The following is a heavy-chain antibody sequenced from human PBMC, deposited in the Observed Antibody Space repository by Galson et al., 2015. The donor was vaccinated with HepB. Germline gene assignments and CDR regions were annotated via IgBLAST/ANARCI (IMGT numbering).Heavy chain of an antibody. Sequence: SVKVSCKASGYTFTSYGISWVRQAPGQGLEWMGWISAYNGNTNYAQKLQGRVTMTTDTSTSTAYMELRSLRSDDTAVYYCARGKKKVTIATDAFDIWGQGTMVTVSS. CDR1: GYTFTSYG. CDR3: ARGKKKVTIATDAFDI. V-gene: IGHV1-18*04. D-gene: IGHD3-10*01. J-gene: IGHJ3*02. CDR2: ISAYNGNT.